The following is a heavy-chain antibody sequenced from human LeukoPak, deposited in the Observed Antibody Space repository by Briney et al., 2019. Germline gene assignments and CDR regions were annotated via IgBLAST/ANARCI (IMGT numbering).Heavy chain of an antibody. Sequence: ASVKVSCKASGYTFTSYDINWVRQATGQGLEWMGWMNPNSGNTGYAQKFQGRVTMTRNTSISTAYMELSSLRSEDTAVYYCARDLGYYDILTGYYSGYYYYGMDVWGQGTTVTVSS. D-gene: IGHD3-9*01. CDR3: ARDLGYYDILTGYYSGYYYYGMDV. CDR2: MNPNSGNT. V-gene: IGHV1-8*01. CDR1: GYTFTSYD. J-gene: IGHJ6*02.